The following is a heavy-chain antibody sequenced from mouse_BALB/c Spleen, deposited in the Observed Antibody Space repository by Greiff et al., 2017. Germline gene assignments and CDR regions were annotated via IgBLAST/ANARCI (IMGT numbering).Heavy chain of an antibody. V-gene: IGHV1S81*02. J-gene: IGHJ2*01. CDR1: GYTFTSYY. Sequence: QVHVKQSGAELVKPGASVKLSCKASGYTFTSYYMYWVKQRPGQGLEWIGEINPSNGGTNFNEKFKSKATLTVDKSSSTAYMQLSSLTSEDSAVYYCTRSMDYFDYWGQGTTLTVSS. CDR3: TRSMDYFDY. D-gene: IGHD2-3*01. CDR2: INPSNGGT.